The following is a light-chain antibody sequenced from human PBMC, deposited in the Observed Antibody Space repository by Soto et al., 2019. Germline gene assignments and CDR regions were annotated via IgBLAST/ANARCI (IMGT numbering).Light chain of an antibody. CDR2: DTS. J-gene: IGKJ2*01. CDR1: QSVSSL. CDR3: QQYNIWPYT. V-gene: IGKV3-15*01. Sequence: IVLTQSPATLSVSPGERATLSCRASQSVSSLLAWYQQKPRQAPRLLIYDTSTRATGIPARFSGSGSATDFTLTISSLQSEDFAIYYCQQYNIWPYTFGQGTKLEIK.